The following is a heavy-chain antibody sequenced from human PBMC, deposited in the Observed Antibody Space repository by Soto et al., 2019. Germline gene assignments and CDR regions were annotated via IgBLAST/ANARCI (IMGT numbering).Heavy chain of an antibody. CDR3: AKNLVASSEFLTLAPYYYGMDV. J-gene: IGHJ6*02. CDR2: ISYDGSNK. D-gene: IGHD2-8*02. CDR1: GFTFSSYG. Sequence: PGGSLRLSCAASGFTFSSYGMHWVRQAPGKGLEWVAVISYDGSNKYYADSVKGRFTISRDNSKNTLYLQMNSLRAEDTAVYYCAKNLVASSEFLTLAPYYYGMDVWGQGTTVTVSS. V-gene: IGHV3-30*18.